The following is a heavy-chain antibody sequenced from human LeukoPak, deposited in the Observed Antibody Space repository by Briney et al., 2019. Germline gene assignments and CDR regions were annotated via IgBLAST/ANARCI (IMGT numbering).Heavy chain of an antibody. J-gene: IGHJ3*02. CDR3: ARPGVLRYFDWLLSGRFAFDI. CDR2: INHSGRT. CDR1: GGSVSGYY. Sequence: SETLSLTCAVYGGSVSGYYWSWLRQPPGKGLEWVGEINHSGRTNYNPSLKSGVTISVDTSKKKFSLKLSAVSAADTAVYYCARPGVLRYFDWLLSGRFAFDIWGQGTMVTVSS. D-gene: IGHD3-9*01. V-gene: IGHV4-34*01.